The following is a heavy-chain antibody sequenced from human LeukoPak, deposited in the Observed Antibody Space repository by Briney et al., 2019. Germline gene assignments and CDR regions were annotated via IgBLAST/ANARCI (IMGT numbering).Heavy chain of an antibody. J-gene: IGHJ4*02. V-gene: IGHV3-66*01. CDR3: ARETYSSGWSYYFDY. CDR1: GFTVSSNY. CDR2: IYSGGST. Sequence: GGSLRLSCAASGFTVSSNYMSWVRQAPGKGLEWVSVIYSGGSTYYADSVKGRFTIYRDNAKNSLYLQMNSLRAEDTAVYYCARETYSSGWSYYFDYWGQGTLVTVSS. D-gene: IGHD6-19*01.